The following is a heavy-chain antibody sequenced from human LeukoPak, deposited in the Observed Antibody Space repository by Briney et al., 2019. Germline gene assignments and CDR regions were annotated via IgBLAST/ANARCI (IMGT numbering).Heavy chain of an antibody. CDR2: ISSSSNTI. CDR1: GFTFSSYA. V-gene: IGHV3-48*02. CDR3: ARYYYTSGPFGY. J-gene: IGHJ4*02. D-gene: IGHD3-10*01. Sequence: GGSLRLSCAASGFTFSSYAMNWVRQAPGKGLEWVSYISSSSNTIYYADSVKGRFTISRDNAKNSLYLQMNSLRDEDTAVYYCARYYYTSGPFGYWGQGTLVTVSS.